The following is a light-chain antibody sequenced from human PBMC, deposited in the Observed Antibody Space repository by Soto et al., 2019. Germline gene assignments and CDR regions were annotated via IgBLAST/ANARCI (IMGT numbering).Light chain of an antibody. CDR3: QQYGTPRSVT. Sequence: EIVLTQSPGTLSLSPGERATLSCRTSQSVTSTSLAWYQQKPGQAPRLLIYGASNRATGVPDRFSGSGSGTDFTLTISRLEPEDFAVYYCQQYGTPRSVTFGQGTRLEIK. J-gene: IGKJ5*01. CDR1: QSVTSTS. CDR2: GAS. V-gene: IGKV3-20*01.